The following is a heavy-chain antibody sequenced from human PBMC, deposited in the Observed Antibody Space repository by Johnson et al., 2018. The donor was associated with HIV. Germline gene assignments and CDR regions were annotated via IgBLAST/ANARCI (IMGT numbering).Heavy chain of an antibody. Sequence: VQLVESGGGLVQPGGSLRLSCVASGISFSSYWMHWVRQAPGKGLVWVSRIKSDGTSTNYADSVKGRFTISRDNAKNSLYLQMNSLRAEDGAVYYCAVLCSGCADAFDVWGQGTMVTVS. CDR3: AVLCSGCADAFDV. CDR1: GISFSSYW. CDR2: IKSDGTST. J-gene: IGHJ3*01. V-gene: IGHV3-74*01. D-gene: IGHD3-10*01.